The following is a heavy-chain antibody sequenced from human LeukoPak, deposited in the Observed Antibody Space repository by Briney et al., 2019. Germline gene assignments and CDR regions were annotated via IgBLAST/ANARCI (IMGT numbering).Heavy chain of an antibody. J-gene: IGHJ5*02. CDR1: GGSISSYY. CDR3: ARGLSSYYPNWFDP. V-gene: IGHV4-59*01. D-gene: IGHD3-10*01. CDR2: IYYSGST. Sequence: SETLSLTCTVSGGSISSYYWSWIRQPPGKGLEWIGYIYYSGSTNYNPSLKSRGTISVDTSKNQFSLKLSSVTAADTAVYYRARGLSSYYPNWFDPWGQGTLVTVSS.